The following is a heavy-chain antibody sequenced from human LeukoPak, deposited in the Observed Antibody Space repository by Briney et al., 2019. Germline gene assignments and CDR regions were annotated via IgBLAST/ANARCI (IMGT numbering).Heavy chain of an antibody. CDR2: ISGSGGST. Sequence: GGSLRLSCAASGFTFSSYAMSWVRQAPGKGLEWVSAISGSGGSTYYADSVRGRFTISRDNSKNTLYLQMNSLRAEDTAVYYCAKSPYDFWSGYYYFDYWGQGTLVTVSS. CDR3: AKSPYDFWSGYYYFDY. J-gene: IGHJ4*02. D-gene: IGHD3-3*01. CDR1: GFTFSSYA. V-gene: IGHV3-23*01.